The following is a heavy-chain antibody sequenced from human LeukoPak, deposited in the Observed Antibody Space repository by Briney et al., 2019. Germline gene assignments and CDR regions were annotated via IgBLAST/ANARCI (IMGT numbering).Heavy chain of an antibody. D-gene: IGHD2-8*01. CDR3: ARGPNCTNGVCYGLYYYYMDV. CDR1: GGSISSGSYY. CDR2: IYTSGST. V-gene: IGHV4-61*02. Sequence: PSETLSLTCTVSGGSISSGSYYWSRIRQPAGKGLEWIGRIYTSGSTNYNPSLKSRVTISVDTSKNQFSLKLSSVTAADTAVYYCARGPNCTNGVCYGLYYYYMDVWGKGTTVTVSS. J-gene: IGHJ6*03.